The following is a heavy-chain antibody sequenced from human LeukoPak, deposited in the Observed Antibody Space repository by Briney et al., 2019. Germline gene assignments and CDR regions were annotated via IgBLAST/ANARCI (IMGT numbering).Heavy chain of an antibody. CDR1: GGSFSGYY. CDR3: ARHRAYSGSYKPPHYYYYYYMDV. Sequence: SETLSLTCAVYGGSFSGYYWSWIRQPPGKGLEWIGEINHSGSTNYNPSLKSRVTISVETSKNQFSLKLSSVTAADTAVYYCARHRAYSGSYKPPHYYYYYYMDVWGKGTTVTISS. CDR2: INHSGST. D-gene: IGHD1-26*01. J-gene: IGHJ6*03. V-gene: IGHV4-34*01.